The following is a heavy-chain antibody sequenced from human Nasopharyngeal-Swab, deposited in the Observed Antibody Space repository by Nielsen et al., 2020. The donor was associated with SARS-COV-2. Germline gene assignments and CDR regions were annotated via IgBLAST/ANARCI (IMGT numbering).Heavy chain of an antibody. CDR2: IKSRSDGGTT. Sequence: GGSLRLSWAASGLTFSKACMNWVRQAPGRGLEWVGRIKSRSDGGTTYYAAPVKGRFTISRDDSENTVYLQMNSLQTDDTAVYYCSTGGYTSGLDYWGQGTLVTVSS. CDR1: GLTFSKAC. D-gene: IGHD5-18*01. V-gene: IGHV3-15*01. J-gene: IGHJ4*02. CDR3: STGGYTSGLDY.